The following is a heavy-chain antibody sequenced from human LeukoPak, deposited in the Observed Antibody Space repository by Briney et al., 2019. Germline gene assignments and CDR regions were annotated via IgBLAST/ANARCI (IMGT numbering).Heavy chain of an antibody. J-gene: IGHJ5*02. CDR1: GFSFSDYY. D-gene: IGHD6-13*01. CDR3: ARTLVAAPGSKGGP. CDR2: ISGSSSYT. V-gene: IGHV3-11*03. Sequence: GGSLRLPCAASGFSFSDYYMSWIRQAPGKGLEWVSYISGSSSYTDYADSVKGRFTISRDNAKNSLYLQMNSLRVEDTAVYYCARTLVAAPGSKGGPWGQGTLVTVSS.